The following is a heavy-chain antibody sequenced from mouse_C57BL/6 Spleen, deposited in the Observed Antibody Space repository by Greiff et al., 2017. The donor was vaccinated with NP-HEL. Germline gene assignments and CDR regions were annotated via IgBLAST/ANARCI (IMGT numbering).Heavy chain of an antibody. J-gene: IGHJ2*01. V-gene: IGHV1-82*01. CDR3: ARRDYYGSPFVN. Sequence: VQLQQSGPELVKPGASVKISCKASGYAFSSSWMNWVKQRPGKGLEWIGRIYPGDGDTNYNGKFKGKATLTADKSSSTAYMQLSSLTSEDSAVYFCARRDYYGSPFVNWGQGTTLTVSS. CDR2: IYPGDGDT. CDR1: GYAFSSSW. D-gene: IGHD1-1*01.